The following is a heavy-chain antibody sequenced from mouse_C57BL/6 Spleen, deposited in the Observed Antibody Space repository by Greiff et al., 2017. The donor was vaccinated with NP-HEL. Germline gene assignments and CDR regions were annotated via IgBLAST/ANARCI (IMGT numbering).Heavy chain of an antibody. CDR3: ARPRYYGSSLFAY. Sequence: QVQLQQPGAELVMPGASVKLSCKASGYTFTSYWMHWVKQRPGQGLEWIGEIDPSDSYTNYNQKFKGKSTLTVDKSSSTAYMQLSSLTSADSAVYYCARPRYYGSSLFAYWGQGTLVTVSA. CDR2: IDPSDSYT. J-gene: IGHJ3*01. V-gene: IGHV1-69*01. D-gene: IGHD1-1*01. CDR1: GYTFTSYW.